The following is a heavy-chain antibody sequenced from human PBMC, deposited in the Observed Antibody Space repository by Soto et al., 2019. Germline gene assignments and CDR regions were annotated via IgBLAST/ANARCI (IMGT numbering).Heavy chain of an antibody. V-gene: IGHV1-69*13. CDR3: ARGLFGQQWLVGFDT. CDR2: TIPMFATA. D-gene: IGHD6-19*01. Sequence: SVKVSCKASGGSFSNYIFAWVRQAPGQGLEWMGGTIPMFATAQYAQKLQGRVTITADESTSTVYMDLTSLTSDDTAVYYCARGLFGQQWLVGFDTWGQGTLVTVSS. J-gene: IGHJ4*02. CDR1: GGSFSNYI.